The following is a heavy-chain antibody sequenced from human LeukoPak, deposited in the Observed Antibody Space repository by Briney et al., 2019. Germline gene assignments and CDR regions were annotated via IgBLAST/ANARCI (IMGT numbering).Heavy chain of an antibody. CDR2: IYYSGST. CDR1: GGSISSGDYC. J-gene: IGHJ4*02. V-gene: IGHV4-30-4*08. CDR3: ARTYYDFWSGYLDY. D-gene: IGHD3-3*01. Sequence: SETLSLTCTVSGGSISSGDYCWSWIRQPPGKGLEWIGYIYYSGSTYYNPSLKSRVTISVDTSKNQFSLKLSSVTAADTAVYYCARTYYDFWSGYLDYWGQGTLVTVSS.